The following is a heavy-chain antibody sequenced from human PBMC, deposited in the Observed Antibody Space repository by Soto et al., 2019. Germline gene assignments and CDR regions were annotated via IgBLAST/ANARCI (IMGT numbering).Heavy chain of an antibody. CDR2: IIPIFGPA. CDR3: ARGGVGPGIAVAGAGSYFDY. Sequence: QVQLVQSGAEVKKPGSSVKVSCKASGGTFSSYAISWVRQAPGQGLEWMGGIIPIFGPANYGQTFQGSVTSTADDSRSTAYMELSSLRSEDTAVYYCARGGVGPGIAVAGAGSYFDYWGQGTLVTCSS. D-gene: IGHD6-19*01. J-gene: IGHJ4*02. V-gene: IGHV1-69*01. CDR1: GGTFSSYA.